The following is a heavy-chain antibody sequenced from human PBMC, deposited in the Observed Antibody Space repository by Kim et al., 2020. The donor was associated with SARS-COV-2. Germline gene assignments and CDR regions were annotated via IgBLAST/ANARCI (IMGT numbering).Heavy chain of an antibody. J-gene: IGHJ5*02. D-gene: IGHD5-18*01. CDR3: ARRGYTYGTGWFDP. Sequence: NPSLTSRVTTSIDTSKTQFSLELRSVTAADTATYFCARRGYTYGTGWFDPWGQGILVTVSS. V-gene: IGHV4-39*01.